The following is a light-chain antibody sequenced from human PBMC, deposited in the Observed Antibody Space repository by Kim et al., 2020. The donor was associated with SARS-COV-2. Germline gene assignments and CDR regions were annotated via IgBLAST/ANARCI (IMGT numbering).Light chain of an antibody. Sequence: EIVLTQSPGTLSLSPGERAILSCRASQSVSSSYLAWYQQKPGQAPRLLIYGASSRATGIPDRFSGSGSGTDFTLTISRLEPEDFAVYYCQQYGSSPQRTFGQGTKVDIK. CDR2: GAS. CDR3: QQYGSSPQRT. J-gene: IGKJ1*01. CDR1: QSVSSSY. V-gene: IGKV3-20*01.